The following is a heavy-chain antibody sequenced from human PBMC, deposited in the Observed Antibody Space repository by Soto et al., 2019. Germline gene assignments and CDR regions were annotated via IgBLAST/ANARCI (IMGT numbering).Heavy chain of an antibody. CDR3: ARDRSVYDFWSGYSLNHHWYFDL. CDR2: IYNSGST. J-gene: IGHJ2*01. CDR1: GGSISSGGYY. D-gene: IGHD3-3*01. V-gene: IGHV4-31*03. Sequence: QVQLQESGPGLVKPSQTLSLTCTVSGGSISSGGYYWSWIRQHPGKGLEWIGYIYNSGSTYYNPSLKSRVTISVDTSKNQFSLKLSSVTAADTAVYYCARDRSVYDFWSGYSLNHHWYFDLWGRGTLVTVSS.